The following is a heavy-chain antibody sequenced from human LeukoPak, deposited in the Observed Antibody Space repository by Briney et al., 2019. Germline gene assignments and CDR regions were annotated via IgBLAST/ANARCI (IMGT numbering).Heavy chain of an antibody. Sequence: GASVKISCKASGYTFTSYGISWVRQAPGQGLEWMGWISAYNGNTNYAQKLQGRVTMTTDTSTSTAYMELRSLRSDDTAVYYCARELPPDYSTHYGMDVWGQGTTVTVS. CDR1: GYTFTSYG. CDR2: ISAYNGNT. D-gene: IGHD6-13*01. CDR3: ARELPPDYSTHYGMDV. J-gene: IGHJ6*02. V-gene: IGHV1-18*01.